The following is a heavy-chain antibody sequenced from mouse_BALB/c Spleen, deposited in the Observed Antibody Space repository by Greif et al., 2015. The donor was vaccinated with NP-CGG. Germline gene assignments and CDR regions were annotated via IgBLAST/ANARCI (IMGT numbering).Heavy chain of an antibody. Sequence: EVNLVESGGGLVQPGGSRKLSCAASGFTFSDYGMAWVRQAPGKGPKWVAFISNLAYSIYYADTVTGRFTISRENAKNTLYLEMSSLRSEDTAMYYCARDYGSSYWYFDVWGAGTTVTVSS. CDR2: ISNLAYSI. J-gene: IGHJ1*01. D-gene: IGHD1-1*01. CDR3: ARDYGSSYWYFDV. V-gene: IGHV5-15*02. CDR1: GFTFSDYG.